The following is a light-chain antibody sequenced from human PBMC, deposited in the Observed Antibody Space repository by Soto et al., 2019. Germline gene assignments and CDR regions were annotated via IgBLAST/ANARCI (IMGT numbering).Light chain of an antibody. V-gene: IGKV3-15*01. J-gene: IGKJ5*01. CDR2: GAS. CDR1: QSVRSY. CDR3: QQYNNWPT. Sequence: EIVMTQSPATLSVSPGERATLSCRASQSVRSYLAWYQQKPGQAPRLLIYGASTRATDIPARFSGSGSGTEFTLTISSLQSEDFAVYYRQQYNNWPTFGQGTRLEIK.